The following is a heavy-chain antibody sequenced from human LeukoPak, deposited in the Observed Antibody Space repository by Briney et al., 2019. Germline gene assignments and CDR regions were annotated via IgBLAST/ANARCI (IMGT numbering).Heavy chain of an antibody. D-gene: IGHD7-27*01. V-gene: IGHV4-59*01. CDR2: IYHTGST. Sequence: SETLSLTCTISGGSFSDYYWSWIRQSPGKGLEWIGYIYHTGSTSYSPSLKSRVTISADTSQNQFSLKLSSVTAADTAVYSCASRKLGNDYWGQGTLVTVAS. CDR1: GGSFSDYY. CDR3: ASRKLGNDY. J-gene: IGHJ4*02.